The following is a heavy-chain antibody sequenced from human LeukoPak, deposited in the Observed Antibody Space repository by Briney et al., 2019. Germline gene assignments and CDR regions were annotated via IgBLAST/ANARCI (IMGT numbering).Heavy chain of an antibody. CDR3: ARGSRYCSSTSCLSYYMDV. Sequence: GGSLRLSCAASGFTFSSYWMHWVRQAPGKGLVWVSRINTDGSSTSYADSVKGRFTISRDNAKNTLYLQMNSLRAEDTAVYYCARGSRYCSSTSCLSYYMDVWGKGTTVTVSS. CDR2: INTDGSST. V-gene: IGHV3-74*01. D-gene: IGHD2-2*01. J-gene: IGHJ6*03. CDR1: GFTFSSYW.